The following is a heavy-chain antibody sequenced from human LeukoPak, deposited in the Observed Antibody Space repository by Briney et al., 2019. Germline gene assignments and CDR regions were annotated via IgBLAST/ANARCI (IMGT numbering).Heavy chain of an antibody. J-gene: IGHJ6*02. CDR3: ARLWFGEFRYGMDV. CDR2: INSDGSST. CDR1: GFTFSSYW. D-gene: IGHD3-10*01. Sequence: GGSLRLSCAASGFTFSSYWMHWVRQAPGKGLVWVSRINSDGSSTSYADSVKGRFTISRDNAKNTLYLQMNSLRAEDTAVYYCARLWFGEFRYGMDVWGQGTTVTVSS. V-gene: IGHV3-74*01.